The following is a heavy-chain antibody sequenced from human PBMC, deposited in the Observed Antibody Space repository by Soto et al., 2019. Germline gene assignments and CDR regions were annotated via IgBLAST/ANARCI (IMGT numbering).Heavy chain of an antibody. CDR3: VRDGTKTLRDWFDP. CDR1: GASISGFY. J-gene: IGHJ5*02. Sequence: SETLSLTCTVSGASISGFYWSWIRKSAGKGLEWIGRIYATGTTDYNPSLKSRVMMSVDTSKKQFSLELRSVTAADTAVYYCVRDGTKTLRDWFDPWGQGISVTVCS. CDR2: IYATGTT. V-gene: IGHV4-4*07. D-gene: IGHD1-1*01.